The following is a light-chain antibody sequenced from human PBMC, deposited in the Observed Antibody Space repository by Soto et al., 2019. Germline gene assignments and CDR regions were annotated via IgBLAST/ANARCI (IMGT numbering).Light chain of an antibody. V-gene: IGLV1-44*01. CDR2: SNN. J-gene: IGLJ2*01. Sequence: QSVLTHPPSASGTPGQRVTISCSGSSSNIGSNNVNWYQQLPGTAPKLLIYSNNQRPSGVPDRLSGSKSGTSASLAISGLQSEDEADYYCAAWDDSLNGVVFGGGTKLTVL. CDR1: SSNIGSNN. CDR3: AAWDDSLNGVV.